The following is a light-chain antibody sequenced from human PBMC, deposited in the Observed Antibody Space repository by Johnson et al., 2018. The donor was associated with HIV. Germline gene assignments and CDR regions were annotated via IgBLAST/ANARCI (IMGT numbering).Light chain of an antibody. CDR2: ENN. Sequence: SVLTQPPSVSAAPGQKVTISCSGSSSNIGNNYVSWYQQLPGTAPKLLIYENNKRPSGIPDRFSGSKSGTSATLGITGLQTGDEADYYCGTWDSSLSGAVFGTGTKVTVL. CDR1: SSNIGNNY. CDR3: GTWDSSLSGAV. V-gene: IGLV1-51*02. J-gene: IGLJ1*01.